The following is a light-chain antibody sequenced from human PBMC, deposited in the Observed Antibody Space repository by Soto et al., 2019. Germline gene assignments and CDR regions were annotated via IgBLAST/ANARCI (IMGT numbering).Light chain of an antibody. CDR2: AAS. Sequence: EVVLTQSQAPLSLSPGESATLSCRSSQNVGHYLAWPHQTLGPAPRPLLYAASDRATDIPARFRASGSGTDFTLTITSVESEDFAVYYCQQHSRWPRDTFGQGTNLEIK. CDR3: QQHSRWPRDT. J-gene: IGKJ2*01. V-gene: IGKV3-11*01. CDR1: QNVGHY.